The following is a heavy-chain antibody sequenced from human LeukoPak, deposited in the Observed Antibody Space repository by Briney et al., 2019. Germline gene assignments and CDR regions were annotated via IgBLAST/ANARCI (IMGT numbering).Heavy chain of an antibody. CDR2: VYNSGST. CDR1: GGSISTYY. V-gene: IGHV4-59*08. J-gene: IGHJ5*02. CDR3: ARQVHGAAGRFDT. Sequence: PSETLSLTCTVSGGSISTYYWSWIRQPPGKGLEYIGYVYNSGSTNYNPSLKSRLTISVDTSKNQFSLKLTSATAADTAVYYCARQVHGAAGRFDTWGQGTLVTVAS. D-gene: IGHD6-13*01.